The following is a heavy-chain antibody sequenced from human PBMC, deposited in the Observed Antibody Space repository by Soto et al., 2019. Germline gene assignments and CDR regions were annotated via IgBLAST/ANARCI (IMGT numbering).Heavy chain of an antibody. CDR3: ARGINSGYAGRDY. Sequence: EVQLVESGGGLVQPGGSLRLSCAASGFTFNSYWMHWVRQAPGKGLVWVSRLNPDGTTTNYADFVKGRFTISRDNAKNTLYLQMNSLRAEDTAVYYCARGINSGYAGRDYWGQVTLVTVSS. J-gene: IGHJ4*02. CDR1: GFTFNSYW. CDR2: LNPDGTTT. V-gene: IGHV3-74*01. D-gene: IGHD5-12*01.